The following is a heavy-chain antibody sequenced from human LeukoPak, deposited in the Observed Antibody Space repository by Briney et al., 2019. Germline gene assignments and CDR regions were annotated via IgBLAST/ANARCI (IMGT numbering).Heavy chain of an antibody. Sequence: SVKVSCKASGYTFSSYAISWVRQAPGQGLEWMGGIIPIFGTANYAQKFQGRVTITADESTSTAYMELSSLRSEDTAVYYCARGPSKIVVVPAAIPYFDYWGQRTLVTVSS. CDR1: GYTFSSYA. V-gene: IGHV1-69*13. CDR2: IIPIFGTA. J-gene: IGHJ4*02. D-gene: IGHD2-2*01. CDR3: ARGPSKIVVVPAAIPYFDY.